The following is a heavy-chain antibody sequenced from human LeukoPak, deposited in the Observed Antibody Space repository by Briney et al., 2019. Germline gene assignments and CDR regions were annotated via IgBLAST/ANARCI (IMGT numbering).Heavy chain of an antibody. CDR2: INLSGGST. J-gene: IGHJ4*02. V-gene: IGHV1-46*01. D-gene: IGHD3-22*01. CDR3: ARDSYDSSGSISYYFDY. CDR1: GYTFTSYY. Sequence: GASVKVSCKASGYTFTSYYMHWVRQAPGQGLEWMGIINLSGGSTSYAQKFQGRVTMTRDTSTSTVYMELSSLRSEDTAVYYCARDSYDSSGSISYYFDYWGQGTLVTVSS.